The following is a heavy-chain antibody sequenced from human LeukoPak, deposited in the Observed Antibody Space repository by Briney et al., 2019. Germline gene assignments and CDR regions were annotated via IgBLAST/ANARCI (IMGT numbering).Heavy chain of an antibody. Sequence: GGSLRLSCAASGFTVSNNFMSWVRQAPGKGLEWASVIYRDGSTYYADSVKGRFTISRDNSKNTLSLQMNSLRAEDTAVYYCAKGRRIAAAGTLGSFDYWGQGTLVTVSS. CDR3: AKGRRIAAAGTLGSFDY. V-gene: IGHV3-53*01. J-gene: IGHJ4*02. CDR1: GFTVSNNF. D-gene: IGHD6-13*01. CDR2: IYRDGST.